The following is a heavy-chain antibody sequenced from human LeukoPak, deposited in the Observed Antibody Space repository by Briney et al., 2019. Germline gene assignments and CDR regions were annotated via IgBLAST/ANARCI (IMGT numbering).Heavy chain of an antibody. J-gene: IGHJ3*02. CDR2: ISSSSSYI. D-gene: IGHD3-10*01. CDR1: GFTFSSYS. Sequence: GGSLRLSCAASGFTFSSYSMNWVRQAPGKGLEWVSSISSSSSYIYYADSVKGRFTISRDNAKNSLYLQMNSLRAEDTAVYYCARTIXXXTMVQGVPPDAFDIWGQGTMVTVSS. CDR3: ARTIXXXTMVQGVPPDAFDI. V-gene: IGHV3-21*01.